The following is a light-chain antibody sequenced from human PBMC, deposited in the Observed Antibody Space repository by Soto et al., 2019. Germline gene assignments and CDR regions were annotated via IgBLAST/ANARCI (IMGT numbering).Light chain of an antibody. CDR3: QQRSNWPGT. CDR2: DAS. V-gene: IGKV3-11*01. J-gene: IGKJ1*01. CDR1: QSVSTF. Sequence: EFVLTHSPPTLSLSPGERATLSCRASQSVSTFLAWYQQKPGQAPRLLIYDASNRATGIPARFSGSGSGTDFTLTISSLEPEDFVVYYCQQRSNWPGTFGQGTKVDIK.